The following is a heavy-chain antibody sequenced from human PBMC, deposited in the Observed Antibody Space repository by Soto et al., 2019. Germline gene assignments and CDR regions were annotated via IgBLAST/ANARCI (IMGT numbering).Heavy chain of an antibody. CDR2: INPNSGGT. Sequence: ASVKVSCKASGYTFTGYYMHWVRQAPGQGLEWMGWINPNSGGTNYAQKFQGRVTMTRDTSISTAYMELSRLRSDDTAVYYCARDPVYDILTGYYRPDDYWGQGTLVTSPQ. D-gene: IGHD3-9*01. V-gene: IGHV1-2*02. CDR1: GYTFTGYY. J-gene: IGHJ4*02. CDR3: ARDPVYDILTGYYRPDDY.